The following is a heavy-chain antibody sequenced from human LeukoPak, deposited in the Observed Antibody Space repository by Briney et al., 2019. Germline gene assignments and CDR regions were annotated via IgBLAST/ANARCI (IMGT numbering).Heavy chain of an antibody. CDR3: ARDSQQLYYFDY. CDR1: GFTFSSYA. CDR2: ISYDGSNK. D-gene: IGHD6-13*01. Sequence: PGGSLRLSCAASGFTFSSYAMHWVRQAPGKGLEWVAVISYDGSNKYYADSVKGRFTISRDNSKNTLYLQMNSLRAEDTAVYYCARDSQQLYYFDYWGQGTLVTVSS. J-gene: IGHJ4*02. V-gene: IGHV3-30-3*01.